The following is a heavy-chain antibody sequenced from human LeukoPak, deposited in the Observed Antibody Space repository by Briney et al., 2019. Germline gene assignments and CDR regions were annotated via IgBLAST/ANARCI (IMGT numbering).Heavy chain of an antibody. Sequence: PEASVKVSCKASGGTFSSYAISWVRQAPGQGLEWMGGIIPIFGTANYAQEFQGRVTITTDESTSTAYMELSSLRSEDTAVYYCARGAGPFPTWGQGTLVTVSS. J-gene: IGHJ5*02. CDR2: IIPIFGTA. D-gene: IGHD6-13*01. V-gene: IGHV1-69*05. CDR3: ARGAGPFPT. CDR1: GGTFSSYA.